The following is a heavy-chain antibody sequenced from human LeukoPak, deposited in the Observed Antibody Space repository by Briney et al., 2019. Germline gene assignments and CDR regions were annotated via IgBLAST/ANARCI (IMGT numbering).Heavy chain of an antibody. CDR1: GYTFTSYG. CDR2: INPSGGST. CDR3: AREVGATIGIDY. V-gene: IGHV1-46*01. J-gene: IGHJ4*02. D-gene: IGHD1-26*01. Sequence: ASVKVSCKASGYTFTSYGISWVRQAPGQGLEWMGIINPSGGSTSYAQKFQGRVTMTRDTSTSTVYMELSSLRSEDTAAYYCAREVGATIGIDYWGQGTLVTVSS.